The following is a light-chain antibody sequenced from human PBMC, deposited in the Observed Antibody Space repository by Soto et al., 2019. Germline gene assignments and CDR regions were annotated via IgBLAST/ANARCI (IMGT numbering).Light chain of an antibody. Sequence: DIQMTQSPSTLSASVGDRVTITCRASQSISSWLAWYQQKPGKAPKLLIYDASSLESGVPSRFSGSGSGTEFTTTISSLQPDDFATYYCQQYNSSTWTFGQGTKVEIK. CDR2: DAS. V-gene: IGKV1-5*01. J-gene: IGKJ1*01. CDR3: QQYNSSTWT. CDR1: QSISSW.